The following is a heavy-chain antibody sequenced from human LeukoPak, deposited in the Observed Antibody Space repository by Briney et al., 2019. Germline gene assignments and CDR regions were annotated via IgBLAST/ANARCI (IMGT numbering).Heavy chain of an antibody. CDR2: IYYSGST. V-gene: IGHV4-31*03. CDR3: AREGYSGYDDY. J-gene: IGHJ4*02. Sequence: PSETLSLTCTVSGGSISSGGYYWSWIRQHPGKGLEWIGYIYYSGSTYYNPSLKSRVTISVDTSKNQFSLKLSSETAADTAVYYCAREGYSGYDDYWGQGTLVTVSS. D-gene: IGHD5-12*01. CDR1: GGSISSGGYY.